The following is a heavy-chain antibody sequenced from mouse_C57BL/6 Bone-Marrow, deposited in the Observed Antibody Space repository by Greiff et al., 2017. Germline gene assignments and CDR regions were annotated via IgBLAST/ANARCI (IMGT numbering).Heavy chain of an antibody. CDR2: IYPGSGNT. CDR1: GYTFTDYY. J-gene: IGHJ4*01. Sequence: VQLVESGAELVRPGASVKLSCKASGYTFTDYYINWVKQRPGQGLEWIARIYPGSGNTYYNEKFKGKATLTAEKSSSTAYMQLSSLTSEDSAVYFCARWGLLPLWGCWGQGASVTVS. D-gene: IGHD2-3*01. V-gene: IGHV1-76*01. CDR3: ARWGLLPLWGC.